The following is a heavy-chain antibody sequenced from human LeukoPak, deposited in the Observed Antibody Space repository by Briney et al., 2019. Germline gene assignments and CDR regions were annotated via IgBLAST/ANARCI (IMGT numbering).Heavy chain of an antibody. J-gene: IGHJ4*02. CDR2: ISYDGSNK. Sequence: GGSLRLSCAASGFTFSSYAMHWVRQAPGKGLEWVAVISYDGSNKYYADSVKGRFTISRDNSKNTLYLQMNSLRAEDTAVYYCAKDRYYYDSSIGLYYFDYWGQGTLVTVSS. D-gene: IGHD3-22*01. V-gene: IGHV3-30*04. CDR3: AKDRYYYDSSIGLYYFDY. CDR1: GFTFSSYA.